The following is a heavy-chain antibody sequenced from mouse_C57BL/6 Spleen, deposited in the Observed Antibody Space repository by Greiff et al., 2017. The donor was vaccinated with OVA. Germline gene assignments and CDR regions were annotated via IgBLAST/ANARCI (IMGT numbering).Heavy chain of an antibody. D-gene: IGHD6-5*01. CDR2: ISYDGSN. CDR3: ARAPAPIGMDY. J-gene: IGHJ4*01. CDR1: GYSITSGYY. Sequence: EESGPGLVKPSQSLSLTCSVTGYSITSGYYWNWIRQFPGNKLEWMGYISYDGSNNYNPSLKNRISITRDTSKNQFFLKLKSVTTEDTATYYCARAPAPIGMDYWGQGTSVTVSS. V-gene: IGHV3-6*01.